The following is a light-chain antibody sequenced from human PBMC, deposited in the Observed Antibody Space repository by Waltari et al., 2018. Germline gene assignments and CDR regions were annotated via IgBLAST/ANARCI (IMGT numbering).Light chain of an antibody. J-gene: IGLJ3*02. CDR3: QAWDSSTEV. Sequence: SYELTQPPSVSVSPGQTASITCSGDKLGDKYACWYQQKPGQSPVLVIHKDSKRPSGIPERFSGSNSGNTATLTISGTQAMDEADYYCQAWDSSTEVFGGGTKLTVL. CDR1: KLGDKY. V-gene: IGLV3-1*01. CDR2: KDS.